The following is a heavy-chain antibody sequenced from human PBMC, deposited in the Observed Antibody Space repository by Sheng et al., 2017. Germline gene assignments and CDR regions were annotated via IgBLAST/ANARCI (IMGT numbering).Heavy chain of an antibody. D-gene: IGHD3-10*01. V-gene: IGHV4-38-2*02. CDR3: ARDGVFGSYGMDV. Sequence: QVQLQESGPGLVKPSETLSLTCAVSGYSISSGYYWGWIRQPPGKGLEWIGSIYHSGSTYYNPSLKSRVTISVDTSKNQFSLKLSSVTAADTAVYYCARDGVFGSYGMDVWGQGTTVTVSS. CDR1: GYSISSGYY. J-gene: IGHJ6*02. CDR2: IYHSGST.